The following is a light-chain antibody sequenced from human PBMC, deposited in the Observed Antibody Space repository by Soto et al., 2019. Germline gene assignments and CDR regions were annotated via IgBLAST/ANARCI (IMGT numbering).Light chain of an antibody. CDR2: GAS. CDR3: RQYGSSPPVT. V-gene: IGKV3-20*01. J-gene: IGKJ5*01. Sequence: EIVLTQSPGTLSLSPGERATLSCRASQSVSSSYLAWYQQKPGQAPRLLIYGASGRATGIPDRFSGSGSGTDVTRTISRLEPEDFAVYYCRQYGSSPPVTFGQGTRLESK. CDR1: QSVSSSY.